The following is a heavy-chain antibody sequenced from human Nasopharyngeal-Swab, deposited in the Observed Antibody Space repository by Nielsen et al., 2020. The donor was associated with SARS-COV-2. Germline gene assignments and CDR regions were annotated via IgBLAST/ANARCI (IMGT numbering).Heavy chain of an antibody. V-gene: IGHV3-23*01. CDR3: ARGGDGYSMDY. J-gene: IGHJ4*02. D-gene: IGHD5-24*01. CDR1: GFTFSSCA. Sequence: GESLKISCVASGFTFSSCAMTWVRQAPGKGLQWLSTISGSGHRTYYADSVKGRFTISRDNSQNTLYLQMNSLRAEDTAVYYCARGGDGYSMDYWGQGTLVTVSS. CDR2: ISGSGHRT.